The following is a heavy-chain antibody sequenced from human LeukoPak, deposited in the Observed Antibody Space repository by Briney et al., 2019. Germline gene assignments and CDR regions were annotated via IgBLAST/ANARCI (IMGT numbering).Heavy chain of an antibody. CDR3: ARGLYTMIRGVIVV. J-gene: IGHJ4*02. CDR1: GYTFTSYG. CDR2: MNPNSGNT. Sequence: ASVKVSCKASGYTFTSYGMNWVRQATEQGLEWMGWMNPNSGNTGYAQKFQGRVTMTRNTSISTAYMELSSLRSEDTAVYYCARGLYTMIRGVIVVWGQGTLVTVSS. D-gene: IGHD3-10*01. V-gene: IGHV1-8*02.